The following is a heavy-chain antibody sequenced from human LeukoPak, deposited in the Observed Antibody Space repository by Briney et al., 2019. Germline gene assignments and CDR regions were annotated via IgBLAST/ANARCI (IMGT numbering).Heavy chain of an antibody. Sequence: PSETLSLTCTVSGYSISSGYYWSWIRQPPGKGLEWIGYIDYSGSTNYNPSLKSRVTISVDTSKNQFSLKLSSVTAADTAVYYCARGARWSDPWGQGTLVTVSS. CDR2: IDYSGST. V-gene: IGHV4-61*01. J-gene: IGHJ5*02. CDR3: ARGARWSDP. CDR1: GYSISSGYY.